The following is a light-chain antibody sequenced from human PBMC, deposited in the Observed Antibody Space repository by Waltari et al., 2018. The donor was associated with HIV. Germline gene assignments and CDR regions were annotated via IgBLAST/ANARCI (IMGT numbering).Light chain of an antibody. CDR3: QSYDSRLSGFVI. V-gene: IGLV1-40*01. Sequence: QSVLTQPPSVSGAPAQRVTISCTGSSSNIGAGYDVLWYQQLPGTAPKLLIYGTSNRPSGVPDRFSGSKSGTSASLAITGLQAEDEADYYCQSYDSRLSGFVIFGGGSKLTVL. CDR2: GTS. CDR1: SSNIGAGYD. J-gene: IGLJ2*01.